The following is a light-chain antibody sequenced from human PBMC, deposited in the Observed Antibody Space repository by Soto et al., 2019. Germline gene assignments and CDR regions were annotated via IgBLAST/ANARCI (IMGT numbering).Light chain of an antibody. J-gene: IGKJ5*01. Sequence: EIVLTQSPATLSLSPGERATLSCRASQSVSSYLAWYQQKPGQAPRLLIYDASNRATGIPARFSGSGSGTDFTLTINSLEPEDSAVYYWQQRSNWPSITFGQGTRLEIK. CDR2: DAS. CDR1: QSVSSY. V-gene: IGKV3-11*01. CDR3: QQRSNWPSIT.